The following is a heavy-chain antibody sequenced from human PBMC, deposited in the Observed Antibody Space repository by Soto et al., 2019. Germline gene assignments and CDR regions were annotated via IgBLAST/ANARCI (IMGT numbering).Heavy chain of an antibody. CDR3: AKGEGQWELPL. V-gene: IGHV1-69*01. Sequence: QLQLVQSGAEVKKPGSSVKVSCKASGGFVRSDPISWVRQAPGQGPEWIGGIIPVFGSPTYAEKFQGRVTITADESSRTAYLELTSLKSEETAVYFCAKGEGQWELPLWGQGTQVTVSS. D-gene: IGHD1-7*01. CDR1: GGFVRSDP. CDR2: IIPVFGSP. J-gene: IGHJ4*02.